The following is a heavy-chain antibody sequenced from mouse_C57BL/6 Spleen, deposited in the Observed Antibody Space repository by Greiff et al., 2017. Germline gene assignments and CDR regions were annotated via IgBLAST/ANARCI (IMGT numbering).Heavy chain of an antibody. Sequence: EVKVEESGGGLVKPGGSLKLSCAASGFTFSSYTMSWVRQTPEKRLEWVATISGGGGNTYYPDSVKGRFTISRDNAKNTLYLQMSSLRSEDTALYYCARQVIYYYGSSPFDYWGQGTTLTVSS. CDR1: GFTFSSYT. V-gene: IGHV5-9*01. J-gene: IGHJ2*01. CDR3: ARQVIYYYGSSPFDY. CDR2: ISGGGGNT. D-gene: IGHD1-1*01.